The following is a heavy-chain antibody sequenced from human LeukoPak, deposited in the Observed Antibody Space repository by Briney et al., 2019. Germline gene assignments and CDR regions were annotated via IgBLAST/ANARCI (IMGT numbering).Heavy chain of an antibody. CDR1: GGSISSSSYY. CDR3: ARVVVVVVAATWFDY. J-gene: IGHJ4*02. D-gene: IGHD2-15*01. CDR2: IYYSGST. Sequence: SETLSLTCTVSGGSISSSSYYWGWIRQPPGKGLEWIGSIYYSGSTYYNPSLKSRVTISVDTSKNQFSLKLSSVTAADTAVYYCARVVVVVVAATWFDYWGQGTLVTVSS. V-gene: IGHV4-39*07.